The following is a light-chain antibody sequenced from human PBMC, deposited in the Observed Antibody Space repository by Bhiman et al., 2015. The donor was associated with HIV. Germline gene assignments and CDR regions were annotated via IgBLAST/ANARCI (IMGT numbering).Light chain of an antibody. CDR2: EVT. J-gene: IGLJ1*01. CDR1: SSDVGAYNS. Sequence: QSALTQPPSASGSPGQSVTISCTGTSSDVGAYNSVSWYQHHPGKAPKLLIYEVTKRPSGVPDRFSGSKSGNTASLTISGLQAEDEADYFCSSYTSNNTRVFGTGTKVTVL. CDR3: SSYTSNNTRV. V-gene: IGLV2-8*01.